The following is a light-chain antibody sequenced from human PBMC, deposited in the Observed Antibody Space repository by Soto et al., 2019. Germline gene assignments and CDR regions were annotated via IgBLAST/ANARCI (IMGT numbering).Light chain of an antibody. CDR1: QSVSSN. J-gene: IGKJ1*01. Sequence: IGMTLSPASVSVPPGERATLSCRASQSVSSNFAWYLQKPGQAPRLLIYGASTRATAVPARFTASGSGTEFTLTISSLQSEDFGVYYCQQYDTWPRTFGQGTKVDI. V-gene: IGKV3-15*01. CDR3: QQYDTWPRT. CDR2: GAS.